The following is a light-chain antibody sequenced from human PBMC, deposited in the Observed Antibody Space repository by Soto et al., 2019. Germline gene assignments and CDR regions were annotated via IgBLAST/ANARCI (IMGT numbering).Light chain of an antibody. V-gene: IGKV3-20*01. CDR3: QQYGTSPLT. CDR1: QSVSSSY. CDR2: STF. Sequence: EIVLTQSPGTLSLSPGERATLSCRASQSVSSSYLAWYQQKPGQAPRLLIFSTFRRATGIPDRFSGSGSGTDFTLTIGRLEPEDFAVYYCQQYGTSPLTFGGETKVDIK. J-gene: IGKJ4*01.